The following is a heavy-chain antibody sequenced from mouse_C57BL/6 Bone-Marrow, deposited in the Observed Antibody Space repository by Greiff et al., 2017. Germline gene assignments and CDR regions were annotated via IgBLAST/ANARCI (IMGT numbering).Heavy chain of an antibody. Sequence: EVQLQQSGAELVRPGASVKLSCTASGFTFNDDYMHWVKQRPEQGLEWIGGIDPEDGDTDYPSKFQGEATITADTSSNTAYLQLSSLTSEDTAVYYCTALIWSYDYGWDCDVGGTGTTVTVSS. CDR3: TALIWSYDYGWDCDV. CDR1: GFTFNDDY. V-gene: IGHV14-4*01. CDR2: IDPEDGDT. J-gene: IGHJ1*03. D-gene: IGHD2-4*01.